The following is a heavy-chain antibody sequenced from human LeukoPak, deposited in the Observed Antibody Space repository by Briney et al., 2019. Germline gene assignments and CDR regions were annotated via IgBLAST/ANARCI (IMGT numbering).Heavy chain of an antibody. D-gene: IGHD5-24*01. CDR2: IWYDGTHK. V-gene: IGHV3-33*06. CDR3: VKDRGDGYRGFDY. J-gene: IGHJ4*02. Sequence: GGSLRLSCAASGFTFSSYGFHWVRQAPGKGLEWVAVIWYDGTHKYYADSVKGRLTISRDNSKNTVYLQMNSLRAEDTAVYYCVKDRGDGYRGFDYWGQGTLVTVSS. CDR1: GFTFSSYG.